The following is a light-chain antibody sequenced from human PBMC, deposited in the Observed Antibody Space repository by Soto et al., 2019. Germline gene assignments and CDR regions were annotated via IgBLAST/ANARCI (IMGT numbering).Light chain of an antibody. CDR3: QQYGSSRIT. J-gene: IGKJ5*01. Sequence: EIVLTQSPGTLSLSPGERATLSCRASQSVSSNYLAWYQQKPGQAPRLLIYGASRGAAGIPDRFSGSGSGTDFTLTISRLEPEDFAVYYCQQYGSSRITFGQGTRLGIK. CDR2: GAS. CDR1: QSVSSNY. V-gene: IGKV3-20*01.